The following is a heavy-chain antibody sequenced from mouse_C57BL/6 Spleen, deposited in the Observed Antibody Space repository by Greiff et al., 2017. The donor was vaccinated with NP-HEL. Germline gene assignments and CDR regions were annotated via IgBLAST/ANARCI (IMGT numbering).Heavy chain of an antibody. CDR3: TREVLLLRCFDY. CDR2: IDPETGGT. D-gene: IGHD1-1*01. Sequence: QVQLQQSGAELVRPGASVTLSCKASGYTFTDYEMHWVKQTPVHGLEWIGAIDPETGGTAYNQKFKGKAILTADKSSSTAYMELRSLTSEDSAVYYCTREVLLLRCFDYWGQGTTLTVSS. CDR1: GYTFTDYE. V-gene: IGHV1-15*01. J-gene: IGHJ2*01.